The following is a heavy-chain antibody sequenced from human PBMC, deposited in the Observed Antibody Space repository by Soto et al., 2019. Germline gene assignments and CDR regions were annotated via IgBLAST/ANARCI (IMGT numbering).Heavy chain of an antibody. J-gene: IGHJ4*02. CDR3: ARDRGSGWFVY. Sequence: GASVKVSCKASGYTFTSFGISWVRQAPGQGLEWMGWISGYNGNTNYIQRLQDRVTMTTDTSTSTAYMELRSLRTDDTAVYYCARDRGSGWFVYWGQGTLVTVSS. D-gene: IGHD6-19*01. CDR1: GYTFTSFG. CDR2: ISGYNGNT. V-gene: IGHV1-18*01.